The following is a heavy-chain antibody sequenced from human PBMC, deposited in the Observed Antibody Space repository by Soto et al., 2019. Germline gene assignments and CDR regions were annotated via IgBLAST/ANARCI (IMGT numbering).Heavy chain of an antibody. CDR2: RRLYHHST. J-gene: IGHJ1*01. CDR3: ARELYSCGGDCPDXMDQ. V-gene: IGHV1-46*01. D-gene: IGHD2-21*02. Sequence: ASVKVSCKITGYPFTDYFIHWVRQAPGQGLEWMGIRRLYHHSTSYEQKFQGRLTVTADTSTTTVYMDLSSLTSEESAVYWCARELYSCGGDCPDXMDQWGQGTLVXVXS. CDR1: GYPFTDYF.